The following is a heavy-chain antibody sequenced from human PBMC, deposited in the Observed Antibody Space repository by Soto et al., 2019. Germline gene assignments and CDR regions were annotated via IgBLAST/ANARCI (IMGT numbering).Heavy chain of an antibody. J-gene: IGHJ6*02. CDR1: GDSVSSNSAA. CDR2: TYYRSKWYN. CDR3: ARDRSGSYYNSNYYYYGMDV. D-gene: IGHD1-26*01. Sequence: KQSQTLSLTCAISGDSVSSNSAAWNWIRQSPSRGLEWLGRTYYRSKWYNDYAVSVKSRITINPDTSKNQFSLQLNSVTPEDTAVYYWARDRSGSYYNSNYYYYGMDVWGQGTTVTVSS. V-gene: IGHV6-1*01.